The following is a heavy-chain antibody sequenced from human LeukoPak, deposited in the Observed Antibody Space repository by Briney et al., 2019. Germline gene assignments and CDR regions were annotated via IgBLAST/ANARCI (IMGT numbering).Heavy chain of an antibody. Sequence: SETLSLTCTVSGDSISTGGYYWSWVRQHPGRGLEWIGNIYFSGSTNYNPSLKRRVAISVDTSKNQFFLNLTSVTVADTAVYYCARVQTYFFDGRGLFYFDYWGQGTLVTVSS. CDR2: IYFSGST. D-gene: IGHD1-1*01. J-gene: IGHJ4*02. CDR1: GDSISTGGYY. V-gene: IGHV4-31*03. CDR3: ARVQTYFFDGRGLFYFDY.